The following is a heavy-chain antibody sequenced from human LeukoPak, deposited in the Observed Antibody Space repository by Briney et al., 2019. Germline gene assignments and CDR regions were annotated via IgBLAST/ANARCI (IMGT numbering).Heavy chain of an antibody. J-gene: IGHJ6*03. V-gene: IGHV3-48*01. Sequence: GGSLRLSCAASGFTFSSYSMNWVRQAPGKGLEWVSYISSSSSTIYYADSVKGRFSISRDNAKNSLYLQMNSLRAEDTAVYYCARVLRYFDWLEGYYMDVWGKGTTVTVSS. D-gene: IGHD3-9*01. CDR3: ARVLRYFDWLEGYYMDV. CDR2: ISSSSSTI. CDR1: GFTFSSYS.